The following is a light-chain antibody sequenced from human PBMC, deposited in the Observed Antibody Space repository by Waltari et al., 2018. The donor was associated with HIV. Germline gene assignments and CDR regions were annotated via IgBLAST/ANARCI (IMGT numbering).Light chain of an antibody. CDR1: QSLTTSY. CDR3: QQYGNSWT. V-gene: IGKV3-20*01. Sequence: ETVLTQSPGTLSLSPGARATLSCRASQSLTTSYLAWFQQKRGQAPRLLISGISSRATGIPDRFSGSGSGTDFTLTISRLEPEDSAVYFCQQYGNSWTFGQGTKVEIK. J-gene: IGKJ1*01. CDR2: GIS.